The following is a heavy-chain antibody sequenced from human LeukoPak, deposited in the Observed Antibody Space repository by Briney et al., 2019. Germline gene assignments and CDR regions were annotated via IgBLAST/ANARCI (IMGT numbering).Heavy chain of an antibody. D-gene: IGHD3-3*01. CDR3: ARVNWPIFGVVDDYYYYMDV. CDR1: GFTFSSYS. Sequence: GGSLRLSCAASGFTFSSYSMNWVRQAPGKGLEWVSYISSSSSTIYYADSVKGRSTISRDNAKNSLYLQMNSLRAEDTAVYYCARVNWPIFGVVDDYYYYMDVWGKGTTVTVSS. V-gene: IGHV3-48*04. CDR2: ISSSSSTI. J-gene: IGHJ6*03.